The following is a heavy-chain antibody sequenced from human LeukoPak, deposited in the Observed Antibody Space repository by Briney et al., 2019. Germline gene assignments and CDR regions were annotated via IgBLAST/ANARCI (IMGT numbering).Heavy chain of an antibody. CDR1: GFTVSSNY. D-gene: IGHD3-22*01. CDR3: ARQKYYYDSSGYYPFDY. V-gene: IGHV3-53*01. J-gene: IGHJ4*02. Sequence: GGSLRLSCAASGFTVSSNYMSWVRQAPGKGLEWVSVIYSGGSTYYADSVKGRFTISRDNSKNTLYLQMNSLRAEDTAVYYCARQKYYYDSSGYYPFDYWGQGTLVTVSS. CDR2: IYSGGST.